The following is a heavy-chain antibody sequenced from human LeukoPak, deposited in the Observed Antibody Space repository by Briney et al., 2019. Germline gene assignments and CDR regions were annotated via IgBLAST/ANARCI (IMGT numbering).Heavy chain of an antibody. Sequence: PSETLSLTCTVSGVSISSYYWSWLRQPPGKGLEWIGYIYYSGSTNYNPSLKSRVTISVDTSKNQFSLKLSSVTAADTAVYYCARDRRYSSGWYGGFDPWGQGTLVTVSS. CDR1: GVSISSYY. J-gene: IGHJ5*02. CDR2: IYYSGST. CDR3: ARDRRYSSGWYGGFDP. V-gene: IGHV4-59*01. D-gene: IGHD6-19*01.